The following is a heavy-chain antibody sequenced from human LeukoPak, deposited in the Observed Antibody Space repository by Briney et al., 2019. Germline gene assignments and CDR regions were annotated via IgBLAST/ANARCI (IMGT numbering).Heavy chain of an antibody. Sequence: AETLSLTCTVSGGSMSPYHWGWIRQPPGKGLEWTGYIYYSGSTNYNPSINSRVTISVDTSKNQFSLRLSSVTAAYTAIYYCARAVSGRFDYWGQGTLVTVSS. J-gene: IGHJ4*02. D-gene: IGHD6-19*01. V-gene: IGHV4-59*08. CDR1: GGSMSPYH. CDR2: IYYSGST. CDR3: ARAVSGRFDY.